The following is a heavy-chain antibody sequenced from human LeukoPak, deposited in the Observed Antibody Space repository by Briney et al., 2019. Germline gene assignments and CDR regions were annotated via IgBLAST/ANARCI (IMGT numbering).Heavy chain of an antibody. D-gene: IGHD6-13*01. J-gene: IGHJ6*03. Sequence: GGSLRLSCAASGFTFSDYYMSWIRQAPGKGLEWVSYISSSSSTIYYADSVKGRFTISRDNAKNSLYLQMNSLRAEDTAVYYCARDRASSSYYYYYMDVWGKGTTVTVSS. CDR1: GFTFSDYY. CDR2: ISSSSSTI. CDR3: ARDRASSSYYYYYMDV. V-gene: IGHV3-11*04.